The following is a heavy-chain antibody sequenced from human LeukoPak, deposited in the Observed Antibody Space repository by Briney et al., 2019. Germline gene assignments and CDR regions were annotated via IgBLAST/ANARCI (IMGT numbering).Heavy chain of an antibody. Sequence: ASVKASCKASGGTFSSYAISWVRQAPGQGLEWMGGIIPIFGTANYAQKFQGRVTITADESTSTAYMELSSLRSEDTAVYYCARDQVRSNIVAVPAAMAYWGQGTLVTVSS. D-gene: IGHD2-2*01. CDR2: IIPIFGTA. CDR3: ARDQVRSNIVAVPAAMAY. J-gene: IGHJ4*02. V-gene: IGHV1-69*13. CDR1: GGTFSSYA.